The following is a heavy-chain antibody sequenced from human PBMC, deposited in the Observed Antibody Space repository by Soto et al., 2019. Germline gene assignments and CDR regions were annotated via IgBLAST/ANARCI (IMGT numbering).Heavy chain of an antibody. CDR2: IYSGGST. D-gene: IGHD3-16*01. V-gene: IGHV3-66*01. J-gene: IGHJ4*02. Sequence: EVQLVESGGGLVQPGGSLRLSCAASGFTVSTKYMSWVRQAPGKGLEWVSVIYSGGSTFYEDSVRGRFPISSENSKNTVNLQMNSLRAEDTAVYYCARDPWAADYWGQGSLVTVSS. CDR3: ARDPWAADY. CDR1: GFTVSTKY.